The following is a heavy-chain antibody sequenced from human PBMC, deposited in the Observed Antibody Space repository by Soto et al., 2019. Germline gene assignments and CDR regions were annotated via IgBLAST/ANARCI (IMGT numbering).Heavy chain of an antibody. D-gene: IGHD3-22*01. CDR2: IYYSGST. V-gene: IGHV4-39*01. CDR1: GGSISSSSYY. CDR3: ARSYYDVRDSHDAFDI. J-gene: IGHJ3*02. Sequence: QMQLQESGPGLVKTSETLSLTCTVSGGSISSSSYYWGWIRQPPGKGLEWIGSIYYSGSTYYNPSLKSRVTISVDTSKNQFSLKLSSVTAADTAVYHCARSYYDVRDSHDAFDIWGQGTMVTVSS.